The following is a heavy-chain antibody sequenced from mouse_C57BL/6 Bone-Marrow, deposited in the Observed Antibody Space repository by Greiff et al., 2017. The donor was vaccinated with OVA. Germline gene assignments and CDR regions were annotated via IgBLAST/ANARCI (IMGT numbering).Heavy chain of an antibody. CDR1: GYAFSSYW. CDR2: IYPGDGDT. CDR3: TRQLRLHAMDY. V-gene: IGHV1-80*01. D-gene: IGHD3-2*02. Sequence: QVQLQQSGAELVKPGASVTISCKASGYAFSSYWMNWVKQRPGKGLEWIGQIYPGDGDTNYNGKFKGKATLTADKSSSTASMQLSSLTSEDSAVYCCTRQLRLHAMDYWGQGASVTVSS. J-gene: IGHJ4*01.